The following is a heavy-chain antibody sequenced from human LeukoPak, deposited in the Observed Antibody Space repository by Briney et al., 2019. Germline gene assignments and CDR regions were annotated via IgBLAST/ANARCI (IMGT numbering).Heavy chain of an antibody. CDR3: ARGDYYGSGTYYKKTVDY. Sequence: ASVKVSCKASGYTFTSYGINWVRQAPGQGLEWMGWISAYNGNTNYAQKLQGRVAMTTDTSTSTAYMELRSLRSDDTAVYYCARGDYYGSGTYYKKTVDYWGQGTLVTVSS. CDR1: GYTFTSYG. V-gene: IGHV1-18*01. CDR2: ISAYNGNT. J-gene: IGHJ4*02. D-gene: IGHD3-10*01.